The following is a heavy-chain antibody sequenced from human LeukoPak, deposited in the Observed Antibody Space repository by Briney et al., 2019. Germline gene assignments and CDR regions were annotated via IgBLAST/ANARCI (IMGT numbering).Heavy chain of an antibody. Sequence: GASVKVSCTASVYTFTTYGISWGREAPGQGLEWMGWISAYNGKTNYAQKLQGRVTMTTDTSTSTAYMELRSLRSDDTAVYYCARVRAYCSGGSCFFQSYYYYMDVWGKGTTVTVS. V-gene: IGHV1-18*01. CDR3: ARVRAYCSGGSCFFQSYYYYMDV. CDR1: VYTFTTYG. J-gene: IGHJ6*03. CDR2: ISAYNGKT. D-gene: IGHD2-15*01.